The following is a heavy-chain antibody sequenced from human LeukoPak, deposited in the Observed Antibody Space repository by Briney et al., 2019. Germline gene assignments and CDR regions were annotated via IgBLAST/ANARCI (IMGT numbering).Heavy chain of an antibody. Sequence: ASVKVSCEASGYTFTSYDINWVRQATGQGLEWMGWMNPNSGNTGYAQKFQGRVTMTRNTSISTAYMELSSLRSEDTAVYYCTRLVGVTFGDAFDIWGQGTMVTVSS. CDR2: MNPNSGNT. CDR3: TRLVGVTFGDAFDI. D-gene: IGHD3-16*01. CDR1: GYTFTSYD. V-gene: IGHV1-8*01. J-gene: IGHJ3*02.